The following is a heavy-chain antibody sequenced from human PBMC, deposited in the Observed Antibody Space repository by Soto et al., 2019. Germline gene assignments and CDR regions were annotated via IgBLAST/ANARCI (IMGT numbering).Heavy chain of an antibody. D-gene: IGHD3-22*01. J-gene: IGHJ4*02. CDR2: IIPIFGTA. CDR3: AREIIRVDSSGYSYFDY. V-gene: IGHV1-69*12. Sequence: QVQLVQSGAAVKKPGSSVKVSCKASGGTFSSYAISWVRQAPGQGLEWMGGIIPIFGTANYAQKFQGRVTITADESTSTAYMELSSLRSEDTAVYYCAREIIRVDSSGYSYFDYWGQGTLVTVSS. CDR1: GGTFSSYA.